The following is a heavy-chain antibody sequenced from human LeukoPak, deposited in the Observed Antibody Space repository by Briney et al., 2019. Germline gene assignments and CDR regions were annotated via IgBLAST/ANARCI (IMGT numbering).Heavy chain of an antibody. J-gene: IGHJ3*02. CDR1: GGSISSYY. Sequence: SETLSLTCTVSGGSISSYYWSWIRQPPGKGLEWIGYIYYSGSTNYNPSLKSRVTISVDTSKNQFSLKLSSVTAADTAVYYCARDLGYYDSSGYYGPGRFDIWGQGTMVTVSS. CDR2: IYYSGST. D-gene: IGHD3-22*01. V-gene: IGHV4-59*01. CDR3: ARDLGYYDSSGYYGPGRFDI.